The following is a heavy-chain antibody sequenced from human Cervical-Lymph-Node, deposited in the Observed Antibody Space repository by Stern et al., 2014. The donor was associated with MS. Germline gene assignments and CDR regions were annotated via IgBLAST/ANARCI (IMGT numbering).Heavy chain of an antibody. Sequence: ESGPTLVKPTQTLTLTCTFSGFSLSTNGLGVGWLRQPPGKALEGLALIHWDDDKQYSPSLKSRLTISKDISKNQVVLTLANVDPVDTAAYFCAYRRSSSNFAYWGQGTRVTVSS. V-gene: IGHV2-5*02. J-gene: IGHJ4*02. CDR1: GFSLSTNGLG. CDR3: AYRRSSSNFAY. CDR2: IHWDDDK.